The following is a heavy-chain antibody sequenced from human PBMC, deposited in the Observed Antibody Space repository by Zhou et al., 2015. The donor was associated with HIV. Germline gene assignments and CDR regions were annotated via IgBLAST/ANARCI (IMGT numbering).Heavy chain of an antibody. V-gene: IGHV1-69*01. CDR1: GGTFRNYA. CDR2: IIPIFGTA. J-gene: IGHJ4*02. D-gene: IGHD3-22*01. Sequence: QVQLVQSGAEVKEPGSSVKVSCMASGGTFRNYAISWVRQAPGQGLEWMGGIIPIFGTANYAQKFQGRVTITADESTSTAYMELSSLRSEDTAVYYCARHTHYYDSSGYVWWGQGTLVTVSS. CDR3: ARHTHYYDSSGYVW.